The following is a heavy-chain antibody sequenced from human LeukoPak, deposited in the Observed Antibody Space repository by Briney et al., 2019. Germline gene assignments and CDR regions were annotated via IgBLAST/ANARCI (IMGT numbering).Heavy chain of an antibody. CDR2: IRYDGNNK. CDR1: GFTFSSYG. Sequence: GGSLRLSCAASGFTFSSYGIHWVRQSPGKGLEWVAFIRYDGNNKYYGDAVKGRFTIFRDNSKHTVYLQMNSLRAEDTAVYYCARSNYYDSRSWGFDIWGQGTMVTVSS. J-gene: IGHJ3*02. V-gene: IGHV3-30*02. D-gene: IGHD3-22*01. CDR3: ARSNYYDSRSWGFDI.